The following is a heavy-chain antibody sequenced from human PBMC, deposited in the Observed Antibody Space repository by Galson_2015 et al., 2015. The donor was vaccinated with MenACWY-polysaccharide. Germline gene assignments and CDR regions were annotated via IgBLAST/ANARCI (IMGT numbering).Heavy chain of an antibody. CDR1: GFTFSTHW. CDR2: INSDGSTT. J-gene: IGHJ4*02. D-gene: IGHD2/OR15-2a*01. Sequence: SLRLSCAASGFTFSTHWMHWVRQASGKGLVWLSRINSDGSTTNYADSVKGRFTISRDNAKNTLFLQMNSLSVEDTAVYYCAKNIQAAYWGQGTLVTVSS. V-gene: IGHV3-74*01. CDR3: AKNIQAAY.